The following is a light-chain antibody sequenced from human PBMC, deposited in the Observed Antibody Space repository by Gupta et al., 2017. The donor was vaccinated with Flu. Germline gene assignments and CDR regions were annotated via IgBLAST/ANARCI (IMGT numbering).Light chain of an antibody. CDR3: QQDNNWPPLI. Sequence: EIVMTQSPDTLSVSPGERVTLSCRASHSIINNVAWYQQRPGQAPRLLIYGASTRATGIPARFSGSGSGTDLTLTISSRQSEDFAVYYCQQDNNWPPLIFGGGTKVEIK. CDR2: GAS. CDR1: HSIINN. J-gene: IGKJ4*01. V-gene: IGKV3-15*01.